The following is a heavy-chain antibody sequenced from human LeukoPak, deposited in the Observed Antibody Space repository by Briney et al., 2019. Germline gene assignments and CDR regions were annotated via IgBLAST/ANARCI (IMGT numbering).Heavy chain of an antibody. V-gene: IGHV4-34*01. CDR2: INHSGST. J-gene: IGHJ4*02. Sequence: SETLSLTCAVYGGSFSGYYWSWIRQPPGKGLEWIGEINHSGSTNYNPSLKSRVTISVDTSKNQFSLKLSSVTAADTAVYYCAREGDSSSWRWGYFDYWGQGTLVTVSS. CDR1: GGSFSGYY. D-gene: IGHD6-13*01. CDR3: AREGDSSSWRWGYFDY.